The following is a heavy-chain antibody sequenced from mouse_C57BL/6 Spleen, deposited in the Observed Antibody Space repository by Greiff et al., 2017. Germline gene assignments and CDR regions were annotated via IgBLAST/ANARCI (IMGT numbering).Heavy chain of an antibody. CDR2: IDPSDSET. V-gene: IGHV1-52*01. J-gene: IGHJ3*01. CDR1: GYTFTSYW. CDR3: ALYDYDVPFAY. Sequence: QVQLQQPGAELVRPGSSVKLSRKASGYTFTSYWMHWVKQRPIQGLEWIGNIDPSDSETHYNQKFKDKATLTVDKSSSTAYMQLSSLTSEDSAVYYCALYDYDVPFAYWGQGTLVTVSA. D-gene: IGHD2-4*01.